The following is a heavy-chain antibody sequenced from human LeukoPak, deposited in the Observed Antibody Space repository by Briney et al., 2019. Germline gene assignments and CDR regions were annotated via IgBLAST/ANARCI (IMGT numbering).Heavy chain of an antibody. V-gene: IGHV3-7*01. CDR3: ARADYSGDVFDF. Sequence: GGSLRLSCAASGFTFSSSWMSWVRQAPGKGLEWVANIKQDGSEKYYVDSVKGRFTISRDNAKNSLYLQMNSLRAEDTAVYYCARADYSGDVFDFWGQGTMVTVSS. CDR1: GFTFSSSW. CDR2: IKQDGSEK. D-gene: IGHD1-26*01. J-gene: IGHJ3*01.